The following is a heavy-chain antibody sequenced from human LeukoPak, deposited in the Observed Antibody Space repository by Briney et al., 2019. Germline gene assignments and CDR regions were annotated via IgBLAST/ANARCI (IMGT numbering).Heavy chain of an antibody. CDR2: INSDGSST. J-gene: IGHJ6*02. D-gene: IGHD5-18*01. CDR1: GFTFSSYW. CDR3: ARDRRYSYGYYGMDV. Sequence: PGGSLRLSCAASGFTFSSYWMHWVRQAPGKGLVWVSRINSDGSSTSYADSVKGRFTISRDNAMNTLYLQMNSLRAEDTAVYYCARDRRYSYGYYGMDVWGQGTTVTVSS. V-gene: IGHV3-74*01.